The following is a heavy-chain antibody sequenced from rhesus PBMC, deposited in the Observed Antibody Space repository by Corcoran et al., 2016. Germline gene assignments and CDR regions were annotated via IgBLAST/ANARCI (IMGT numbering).Heavy chain of an antibody. J-gene: IGHJ2*01. D-gene: IGHD3-3*01. CDR1: GGPISDRYS. V-gene: IGHV4S7*01. CDR2: IYGIGGST. Sequence: QVQLQESGPGLVKPPETLSLTCAVSGGPISDRYSWIWIRQPPGKGREVIGYIYGIGGSTYYNPSLKSRVTVSKDTSKNQFSLKLSAVTAADTAVYYCARGPAIPRNWYFDIWGPGTPITISS. CDR3: ARGPAIPRNWYFDI.